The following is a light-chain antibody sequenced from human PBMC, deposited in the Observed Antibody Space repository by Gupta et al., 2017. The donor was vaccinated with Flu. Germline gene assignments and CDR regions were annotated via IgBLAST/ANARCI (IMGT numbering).Light chain of an antibody. V-gene: IGKV3D-15*01. CDR1: VNVYDN. Sequence: EIVMTQFPATLSVSPWESATLSCRASVNVYDNLAGYQQKPGQAPRLLITGASTRATHIPARFSGRGSETDFTLTISSLQSEDFGVYYCQQYNKWPLTFGGATTVAIK. CDR2: GAS. CDR3: QQYNKWPLT. J-gene: IGKJ4*01.